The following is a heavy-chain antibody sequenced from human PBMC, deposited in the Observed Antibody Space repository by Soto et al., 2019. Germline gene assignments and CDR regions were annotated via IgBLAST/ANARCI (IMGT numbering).Heavy chain of an antibody. Sequence: QITLKESCPTLVKPTQTLTLTCTFSGFSLSSSGVGVGWIRQPPGKALEWVALIYWNDDKRSRPSLSSRLTIAKDTSKNQVVLTMTNVDPVDTATYYCAQCLGGGNSCYFDYWGQGALVTVSS. CDR2: IYWNDDK. V-gene: IGHV2-5*01. J-gene: IGHJ4*02. CDR3: AQCLGGGNSCYFDY. D-gene: IGHD2-21*02. CDR1: GFSLSSSGVG.